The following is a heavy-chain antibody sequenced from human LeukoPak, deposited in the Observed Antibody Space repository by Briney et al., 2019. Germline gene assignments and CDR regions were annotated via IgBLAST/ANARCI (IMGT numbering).Heavy chain of an antibody. CDR3: ARDTGPYSGSYYEDFDY. CDR2: IIPIFGTA. CDR1: GGTFSSYA. V-gene: IGHV1-69*13. D-gene: IGHD1-26*01. Sequence: SVKVSCKASGGTFSSYAISWVRQAPGQGLEWMGGIIPIFGTANYAQKFQGRVTITADESTSTAYMELSSLRSEDTAAYYCARDTGPYSGSYYEDFDYWGQGTLVTVSS. J-gene: IGHJ4*02.